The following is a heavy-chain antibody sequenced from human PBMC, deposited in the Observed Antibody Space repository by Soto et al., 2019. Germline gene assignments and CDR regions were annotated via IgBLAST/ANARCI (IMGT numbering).Heavy chain of an antibody. Sequence: VKLLESGGGLIQPGGSLRLSCAASGFSFSTYAMGWVRQAPGKGLEWVSVMSNTGGNRYYADSVKGRFTISRDNSKNTLFLQMSSLRAEDTAVYYCAKDAERTSGWYYFDYWGQGSLVTVSS. J-gene: IGHJ4*02. D-gene: IGHD6-19*01. CDR2: MSNTGGNR. V-gene: IGHV3-23*01. CDR3: AKDAERTSGWYYFDY. CDR1: GFSFSTYA.